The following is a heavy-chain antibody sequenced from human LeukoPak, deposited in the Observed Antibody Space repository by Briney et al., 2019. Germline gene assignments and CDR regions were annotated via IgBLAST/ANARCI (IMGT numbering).Heavy chain of an antibody. D-gene: IGHD1-26*01. CDR2: ISYDGSNK. CDR1: GFTFSSYA. J-gene: IGHJ3*02. CDR3: ARERISSGSYYGSDAFDI. V-gene: IGHV3-30-3*01. Sequence: GGSLRLSCAASGFTFSSYAMSWVRQAPGKGLEWVAVISYDGSNKYYADSVKGRFTISRDNSKNTLYLQMNSLRAEDTAVYYCARERISSGSYYGSDAFDIWGQGTMVTVSS.